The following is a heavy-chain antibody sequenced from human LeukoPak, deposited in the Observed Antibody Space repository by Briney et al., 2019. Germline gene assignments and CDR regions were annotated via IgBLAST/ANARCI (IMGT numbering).Heavy chain of an antibody. Sequence: AGGSLRLSCAAPGFTFDDYGMSWVRQAPGKGLEWVSRINWNGGSTGYADSVKGRFTISRDNAKNQLYLQMNSLRAEDTVVYYGARLYDGSAYRADHFDYWGQGTLVIVSS. CDR2: INWNGGST. CDR1: GFTFDDYG. CDR3: ARLYDGSAYRADHFDY. V-gene: IGHV3-20*04. D-gene: IGHD3-22*01. J-gene: IGHJ4*02.